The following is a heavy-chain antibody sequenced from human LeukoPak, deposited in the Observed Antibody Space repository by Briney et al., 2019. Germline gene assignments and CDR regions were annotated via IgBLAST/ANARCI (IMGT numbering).Heavy chain of an antibody. V-gene: IGHV1-8*01. CDR3: QTGRGIRYFASFDP. CDR2: MNPTSGNT. D-gene: IGHD3-9*01. CDR1: GYSFTTYD. J-gene: IGHJ5*02. Sequence: ASVKVSCKASGYSFTTYDINWVRQAPGQWLEWTGWMNPTSGNTGYAQKFQGRVTMTRDTSTSIAYMELSSLRSEDTAIYYFQTGRGIRYFASFDPWGQGTLVTVSS.